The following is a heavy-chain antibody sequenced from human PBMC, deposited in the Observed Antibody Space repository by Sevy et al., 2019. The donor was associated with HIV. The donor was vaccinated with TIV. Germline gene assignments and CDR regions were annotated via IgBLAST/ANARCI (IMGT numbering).Heavy chain of an antibody. J-gene: IGHJ4*02. CDR3: ARVLSSWSDRDY. V-gene: IGHV3-30*04. D-gene: IGHD6-13*01. Sequence: GGSLRLSCAASGFSFSTYAMHWVRQAPGKGLEWVAATSYAGSNKNYADSVKGRFTVSRDNSKNTLYLQMNSLRAEDTAVSYCARVLSSWSDRDYWGQGTLVTVSS. CDR1: GFSFSTYA. CDR2: TSYAGSNK.